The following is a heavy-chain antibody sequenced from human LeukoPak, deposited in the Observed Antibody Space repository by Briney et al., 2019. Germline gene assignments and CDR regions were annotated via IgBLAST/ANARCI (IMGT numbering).Heavy chain of an antibody. Sequence: SETLSLTCTVSGGSITSYYWSWIRQPAGKGLEWIGRIYTRWSTKYSPSLKSRVNLSVDTSKNQFSLRLSSVTAADTAVYYCAVEGHYYDDTGYYYGGEDYWGQGTLVTVSS. V-gene: IGHV4-4*07. D-gene: IGHD3-22*01. CDR2: IYTRWST. CDR3: AVEGHYYDDTGYYYGGEDY. J-gene: IGHJ4*02. CDR1: GGSITSYY.